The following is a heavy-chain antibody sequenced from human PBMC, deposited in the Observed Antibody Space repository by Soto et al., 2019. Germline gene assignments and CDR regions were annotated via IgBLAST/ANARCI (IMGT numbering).Heavy chain of an antibody. Sequence: SEMLCVSCSVAGVSSGSFYGSWIRQPPGKGLEYIGCTYDSGSTNFNPSLKSRATISVDTSKHQFSLKLSSVTAADTAVYYCARVPLGYSSSHYFDFWGQGALVTVSS. CDR2: TYDSGST. V-gene: IGHV4-59*01. CDR1: GVSSGSFY. D-gene: IGHD6-6*01. J-gene: IGHJ4*02. CDR3: ARVPLGYSSSHYFDF.